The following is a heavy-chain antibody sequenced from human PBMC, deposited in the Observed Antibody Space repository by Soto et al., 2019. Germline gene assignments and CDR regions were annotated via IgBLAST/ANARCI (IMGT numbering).Heavy chain of an antibody. CDR1: GGTFSNYA. D-gene: IGHD6-13*01. CDR2: IIPIFGTT. CDR3: AGVSSSWYKDYFDY. Sequence: QVQPVQSGAEVTKPGSSVKVSCKASGGTFSNYAISWVRQAPGQGLEWMGGIIPIFGTTNYAQRFQGRVTITADESTSTAYMELSSLRSENTAVYYCAGVSSSWYKDYFDYWGQGTLVTVSS. J-gene: IGHJ4*02. V-gene: IGHV1-69*12.